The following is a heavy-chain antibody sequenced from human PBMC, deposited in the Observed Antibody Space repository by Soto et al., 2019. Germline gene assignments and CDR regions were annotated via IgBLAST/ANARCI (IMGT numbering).Heavy chain of an antibody. CDR1: GFTFSSYS. CDR3: ARDLGSSWYPEYFQH. V-gene: IGHV3-48*01. J-gene: IGHJ1*01. CDR2: ITSSSSTI. Sequence: GGSLRLSCAASGFTFSSYSMNWVRQAPGKGLEWVSYITSSSSTIYYADSVKGRFTISRDNAKNSLYLQMNSLRAEDTAVYYCARDLGSSWYPEYFQHWGQGTLVTVSS. D-gene: IGHD6-13*01.